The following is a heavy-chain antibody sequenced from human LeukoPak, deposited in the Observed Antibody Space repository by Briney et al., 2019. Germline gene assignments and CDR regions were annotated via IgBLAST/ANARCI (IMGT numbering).Heavy chain of an antibody. CDR2: IKHDGSKK. D-gene: IGHD1-26*01. J-gene: IGHJ3*01. V-gene: IGHV3-7*01. Sequence: GGSLRLSCAASGFTFSSDWMTWVRQAPGKGLEWVANIKHDGSKKYYVDSVKGRFTISTDTAKNSLYLQMDSLRAEDTAVYYCARDFNPLYSGTYYDAFDVWGQGTMVTVSS. CDR1: GFTFSSDW. CDR3: ARDFNPLYSGTYYDAFDV.